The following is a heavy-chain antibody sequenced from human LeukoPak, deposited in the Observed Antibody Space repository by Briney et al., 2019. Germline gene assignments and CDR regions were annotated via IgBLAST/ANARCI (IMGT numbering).Heavy chain of an antibody. CDR3: ARGSGDYDILTGHYFDN. CDR1: GGSISTYY. Sequence: SETLSLTCTVSGGSISTYYWSWIRQPPGKGLEWIGYIYYSGSTNFNPSLKSRITISVDTYKNQFSIKLSSVTAADTAIYYCARGSGDYDILTGHYFDNWGQGTLVTVSS. D-gene: IGHD3-9*01. V-gene: IGHV4-59*01. CDR2: IYYSGST. J-gene: IGHJ4*02.